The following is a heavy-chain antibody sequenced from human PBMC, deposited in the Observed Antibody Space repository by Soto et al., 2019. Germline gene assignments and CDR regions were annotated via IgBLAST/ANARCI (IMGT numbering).Heavy chain of an antibody. Sequence: GSLRLSCAASGFTFSSPAMNWVRQAPGKGLEWLSYITSTSSTKHYAASVEGRFTISRDNAKNSLYLQMNSLRDEDTAVYYCARRITMVRGPYYYYAMDVWGQGTTVTSP. CDR1: GFTFSSPA. D-gene: IGHD3-10*01. V-gene: IGHV3-48*02. CDR3: ARRITMVRGPYYYYAMDV. J-gene: IGHJ6*02. CDR2: ITSTSSTK.